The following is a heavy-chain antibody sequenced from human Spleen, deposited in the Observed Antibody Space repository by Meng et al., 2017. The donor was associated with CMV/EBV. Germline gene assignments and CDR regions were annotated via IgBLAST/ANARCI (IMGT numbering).Heavy chain of an antibody. V-gene: IGHV3-74*01. CDR3: ASQVPAAIGLDY. J-gene: IGHJ4*02. CDR1: GFTFSGYW. Sequence: GESLKISCAASGFTFSGYWMHWVRQAPGKGLLWVSRITNDGSTTNYADSVKGRFTISRDNAKNTLFLQMNSLRVEDTAVYYCASQVPAAIGLDYCGQGTLVTVS. D-gene: IGHD2-2*02. CDR2: ITNDGSTT.